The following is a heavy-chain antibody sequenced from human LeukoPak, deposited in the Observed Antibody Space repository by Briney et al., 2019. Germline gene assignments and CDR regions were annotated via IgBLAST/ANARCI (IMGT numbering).Heavy chain of an antibody. CDR2: ISNDGNNK. CDR3: AKLGGRYSGWFDP. J-gene: IGHJ5*02. CDR1: GFTFSSYW. D-gene: IGHD5-12*01. Sequence: GGSLRLSCAASGFTFSSYWMTWVRQAPGKGLEWVAAISNDGNNKFYADSVKGRFTMSRDNPKNTMNLQMNSLRAEDTAVYYCAKLGGRYSGWFDPWGQGTLVIVSS. V-gene: IGHV3-30*18.